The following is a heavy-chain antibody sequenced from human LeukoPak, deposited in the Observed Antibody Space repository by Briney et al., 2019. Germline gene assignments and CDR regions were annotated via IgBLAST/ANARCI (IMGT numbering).Heavy chain of an antibody. CDR1: GYTFTGYY. CDR3: ARAVGIVVVVVATLDY. D-gene: IGHD2-15*01. Sequence: ASVKVSCKASGYTFTGYYMHWVRQAPGQGLEWMGIINPSGGSTNYAQKFQGRVTMTSDASTSTVYMGLSSLRSEDTAVYYCARAVGIVVVVVATLDYWGQGTLVTVSS. V-gene: IGHV1-46*01. CDR2: INPSGGST. J-gene: IGHJ4*02.